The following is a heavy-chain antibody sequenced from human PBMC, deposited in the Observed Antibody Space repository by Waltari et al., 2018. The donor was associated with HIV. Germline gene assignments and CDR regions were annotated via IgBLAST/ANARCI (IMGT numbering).Heavy chain of an antibody. J-gene: IGHJ6*02. V-gene: IGHV1-2*04. CDR1: GYTFHDYY. D-gene: IGHD2-8*01. CDR3: ARDFTSGNRGVALDV. CDR2: INPNSGGT. Sequence: QEPLVQSGAEVKQPGASVQVSCKAFGYTFHDYYIHWVRQAPGQGLEWMGRINPNSGGTNYAQKFQGWVTMTRDTSLNTAYMELSSLKIDDTAMYFCARDFTSGNRGVALDVWGQGTTVIVSS.